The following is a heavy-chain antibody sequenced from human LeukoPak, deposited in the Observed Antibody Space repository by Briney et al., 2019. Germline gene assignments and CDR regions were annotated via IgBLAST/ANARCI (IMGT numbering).Heavy chain of an antibody. V-gene: IGHV3-30-3*01. J-gene: IGHJ4*02. Sequence: GGSLRLSCAASGFTFSSYAMHWVRQAPGKGLEWVAVISYDGSNKYYAGSVKGRFTISRDNSKNTLYLQMNTLRAEDTAVYYCAKDFHNWGAFDYWGQGTLVTVSS. CDR2: ISYDGSNK. D-gene: IGHD1-1*01. CDR3: AKDFHNWGAFDY. CDR1: GFTFSSYA.